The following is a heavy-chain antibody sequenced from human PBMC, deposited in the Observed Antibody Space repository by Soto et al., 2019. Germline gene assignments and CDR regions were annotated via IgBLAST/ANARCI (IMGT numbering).Heavy chain of an antibody. D-gene: IGHD6-13*01. CDR2: INHSGST. CDR1: GGSFSGYY. Sequence: QVQLQQWGAGLLKPSETLSLTCAVYGGSFSGYYWSWIRQPPGKGLEWIGEINHSGSTNYNPSLKSRVTISGDTSKNQFSLKLSSVTAADTAVYYCARGLIAAAGTGWGQGTLVTVSS. V-gene: IGHV4-34*01. CDR3: ARGLIAAAGTG. J-gene: IGHJ4*02.